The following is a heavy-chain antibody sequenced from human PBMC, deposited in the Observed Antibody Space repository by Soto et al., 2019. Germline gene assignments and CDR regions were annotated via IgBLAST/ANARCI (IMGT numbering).Heavy chain of an antibody. V-gene: IGHV1-69*06. Sequence: SVKVSCKASGGTFSSYAISWVRQAPGQGLEWMGGVIPIFGTANYAQKFQGRVTITAGKSTSTAYMELSSLRSEDTAVYYCATPQGYSSGWYVYFDYWGQGTLVTVSS. CDR3: ATPQGYSSGWYVYFDY. CDR1: GGTFSSYA. CDR2: VIPIFGTA. D-gene: IGHD6-19*01. J-gene: IGHJ4*02.